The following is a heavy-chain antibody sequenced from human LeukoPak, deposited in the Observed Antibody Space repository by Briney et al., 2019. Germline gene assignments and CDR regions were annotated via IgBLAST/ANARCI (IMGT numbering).Heavy chain of an antibody. CDR3: SRGRRRFLEWTGGNWFDP. CDR2: IKHSGST. Sequence: PSETLSLTCAVYGGSFSGYYWSWIRQPPGKGLEWIGEIKHSGSTNYNPSLKSRVTISVDTSKNQFSLKLSSVTAADTAVYYCSRGRRRFLEWTGGNWFDPWGQGTLVTVSS. CDR1: GGSFSGYY. J-gene: IGHJ5*02. V-gene: IGHV4-34*01. D-gene: IGHD3-3*01.